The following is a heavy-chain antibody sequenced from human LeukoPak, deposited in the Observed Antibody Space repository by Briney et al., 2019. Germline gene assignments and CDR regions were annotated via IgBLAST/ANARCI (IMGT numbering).Heavy chain of an antibody. J-gene: IGHJ4*02. CDR2: IYSGGST. Sequence: GGSLRLSCAASGFTVSSNYMSWVRQAPGKGLEWVSVIYSGGSTYYADSVKGRFTISRDNSKNTLYLQMNSLRAEDTAVYYCARSPTAASYYFDYWGQRTLGTVSS. CDR1: GFTVSSNY. CDR3: ARSPTAASYYFDY. V-gene: IGHV3-66*01. D-gene: IGHD6-25*01.